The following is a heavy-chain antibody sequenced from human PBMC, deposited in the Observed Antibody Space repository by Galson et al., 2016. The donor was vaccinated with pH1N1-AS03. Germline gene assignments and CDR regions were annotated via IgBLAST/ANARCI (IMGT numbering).Heavy chain of an antibody. V-gene: IGHV3-64*01. D-gene: IGHD4/OR15-4a*01. Sequence: SLRLSCAVGGFTFSSYAMFWLRQAPGKGLEYVSAISGNGFSTYYANSVKDRFTVSRDNSKNTLYLQMGSLRVKDMAVYYCARGPVSYANYWFPPPDYWGQGTLVTVSS. J-gene: IGHJ4*02. CDR1: GFTFSSYA. CDR2: ISGNGFST. CDR3: ARGPVSYANYWFPPPDY.